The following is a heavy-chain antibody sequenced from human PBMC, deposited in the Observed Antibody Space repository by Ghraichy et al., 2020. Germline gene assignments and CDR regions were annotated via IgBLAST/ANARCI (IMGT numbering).Heavy chain of an antibody. CDR1: GLIYRSYW. J-gene: IGHJ4*02. CDR3: ARDSGVGGSFDS. Sequence: GGSLRLSCAASGLIYRSYWMNWVRQAPGKGLEWVANINQDGSEKYYVDSVKGRFTISRDNAKNSLYLQMSSLRAEDTAVYYCARDSGVGGSFDSWGQGTLVTVSS. D-gene: IGHD1-26*01. CDR2: INQDGSEK. V-gene: IGHV3-7*01.